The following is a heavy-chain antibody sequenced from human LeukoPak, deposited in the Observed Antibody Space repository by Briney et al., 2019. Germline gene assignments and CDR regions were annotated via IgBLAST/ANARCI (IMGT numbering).Heavy chain of an antibody. D-gene: IGHD4-17*01. V-gene: IGHV3-74*01. Sequence: GGSLRLSCAASGFTFSNYWMHWVRQAPGKGLVWVSRINSDGSSTTSADSVKGRFTISRDDAKNTLYLQMNSLRAEDTAVYYCAKGGATVIDYWGQGTLVTVSS. CDR2: INSDGSST. J-gene: IGHJ4*02. CDR1: GFTFSNYW. CDR3: AKGGATVIDY.